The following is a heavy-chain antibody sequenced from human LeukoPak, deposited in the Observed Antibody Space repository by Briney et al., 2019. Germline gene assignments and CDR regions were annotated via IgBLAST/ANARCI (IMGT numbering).Heavy chain of an antibody. CDR2: INPSGGST. CDR3: ARVGTAVTTYRYYYYGMDV. V-gene: IGHV1-46*01. J-gene: IGHJ6*02. Sequence: ASVKVSCKASGYTFTSYYMHWVRQAPGQGLEWMGIINPSGGSTSYAQKFQGRVTMTRDTSTSTVYMELSSLRSEDTAVYYCARVGTAVTTYRYYYYGMDVWGQGTTVTVSS. D-gene: IGHD4-11*01. CDR1: GYTFTSYY.